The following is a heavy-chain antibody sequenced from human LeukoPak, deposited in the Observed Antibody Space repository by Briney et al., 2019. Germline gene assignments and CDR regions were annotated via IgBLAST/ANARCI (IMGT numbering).Heavy chain of an antibody. CDR1: GYSITSAYY. D-gene: IGHD3-10*01. Sequence: SETLSLTCTVSGYSITSAYYWGWIRQSPGKGLAWIGSIYHSGSTYYNPSLKSRVTISVDTSKNQFSLKLSSVTAADTAVYYCARGLMVRGVQQGDWFDPWGQGTLVTVSS. J-gene: IGHJ5*02. CDR3: ARGLMVRGVQQGDWFDP. CDR2: IYHSGST. V-gene: IGHV4-38-2*02.